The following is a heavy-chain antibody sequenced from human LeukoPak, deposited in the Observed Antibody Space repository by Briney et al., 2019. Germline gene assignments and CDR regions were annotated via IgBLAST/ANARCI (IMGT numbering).Heavy chain of an antibody. CDR3: AVGYSSGWYVVADY. CDR2: IYPGNSDT. CDR1: GDSFINYW. Sequence: GESLKISCQGSGDSFINYWIGWVRQIPGKGLEWMGIIYPGNSDTLYNPSFQGQVTISADKSISTAYLQWSSLKASDTAMYYCAVGYSSGWYVVADYWGQGTLVTVSS. D-gene: IGHD6-19*01. J-gene: IGHJ4*02. V-gene: IGHV5-51*01.